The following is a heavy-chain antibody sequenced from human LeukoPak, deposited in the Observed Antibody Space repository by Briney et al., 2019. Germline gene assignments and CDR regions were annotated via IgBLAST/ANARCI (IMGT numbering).Heavy chain of an antibody. CDR3: ASIDDDSSSYYSDY. CDR2: IIPILGIA. CDR1: GGTFSSYA. Sequence: VASVKVSCKASGGTFSSYAISWVRQAPGQGLEWMGRIIPILGIANYAQKFQGRVTITADKSTSTAYMELSSLRSEDTAVYYCASIDDDSSSYYSDYWGQGTLVTVSS. V-gene: IGHV1-69*04. D-gene: IGHD3-22*01. J-gene: IGHJ4*02.